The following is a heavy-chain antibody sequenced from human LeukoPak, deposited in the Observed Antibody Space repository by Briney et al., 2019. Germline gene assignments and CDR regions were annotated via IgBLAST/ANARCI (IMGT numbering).Heavy chain of an antibody. CDR2: TRYDGSNK. CDR1: GFTFSSYG. Sequence: GGSLRLSCAASGFTFSSYGMHWVRQAPGKGLEWVAFTRYDGSNKYYADSVKGRFTISRDNSKNTLYLQMNSLRAEDTAVYYCAKKGVVVAATLDYWGQGTLVTVSS. J-gene: IGHJ4*02. D-gene: IGHD2-15*01. V-gene: IGHV3-30*02. CDR3: AKKGVVVAATLDY.